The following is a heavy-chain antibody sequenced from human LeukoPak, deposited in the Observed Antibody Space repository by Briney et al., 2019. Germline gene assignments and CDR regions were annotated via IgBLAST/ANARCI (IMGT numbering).Heavy chain of an antibody. D-gene: IGHD3-10*01. J-gene: IGHJ6*02. CDR2: IYSGGST. Sequence: GGSLRLSCAASGFTVSSNYMSWVRQAPGKGLEWVSVIYSGGSTYYADSVTGRFTISRDNSKNTLYLQMNSLRAEDTAVYYCASLSGGVYYYGMDVWGQGTTVTVSS. CDR3: ASLSGGVYYYGMDV. CDR1: GFTVSSNY. V-gene: IGHV3-53*01.